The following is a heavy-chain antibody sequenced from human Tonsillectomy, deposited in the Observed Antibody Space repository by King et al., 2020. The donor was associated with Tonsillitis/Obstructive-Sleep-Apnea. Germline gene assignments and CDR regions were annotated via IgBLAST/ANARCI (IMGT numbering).Heavy chain of an antibody. CDR3: AGSEAPAASY. J-gene: IGHJ4*02. CDR2: INHSGST. CDR1: GGSFSGYY. Sequence: VQLQQWGAGLLKPSETLSLTCAVYGGSFSGYYWSWIRQPPGKGPEWIGEINHSGSTTYNPSLKIRVTISVDTSKNQFSLKLSSVTAADTAVYYCAGSEAPAASYWGQGTLVTVSS. D-gene: IGHD2-15*01. V-gene: IGHV4-34*01.